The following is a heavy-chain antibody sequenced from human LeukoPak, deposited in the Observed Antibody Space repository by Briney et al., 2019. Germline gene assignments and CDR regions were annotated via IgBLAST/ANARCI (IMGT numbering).Heavy chain of an antibody. J-gene: IGHJ4*02. CDR3: ARYDSRGSASTRFDY. D-gene: IGHD3-16*01. CDR1: GYSLGKNYY. Sequence: ASETLSLACAVSGYSLGKNYYWGWIRPPPGEGLEWSGMIYGTGSTSYNPSLMNRVTMSVDTSKNHFSLKLTSVTAADTAVYYCARYDSRGSASTRFDYWGQGILATISS. V-gene: IGHV4-38-2*01. CDR2: IYGTGST.